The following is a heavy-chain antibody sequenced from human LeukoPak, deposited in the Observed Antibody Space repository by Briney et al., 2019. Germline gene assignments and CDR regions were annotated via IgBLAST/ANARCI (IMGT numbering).Heavy chain of an antibody. V-gene: IGHV3-74*01. CDR1: GFTFSNYW. J-gene: IGHJ4*02. CDR3: ARDTRRAHDY. CDR2: INIDGSNT. Sequence: GGSLRLSCAVSGFTFSNYWMYWVRQAPGKGLVWVSGINIDGSNTYYADSVKGRFTISRDNAKNTLFLQMNSLGAEDTAVYYCARDTRRAHDYWGQGTLATVSS.